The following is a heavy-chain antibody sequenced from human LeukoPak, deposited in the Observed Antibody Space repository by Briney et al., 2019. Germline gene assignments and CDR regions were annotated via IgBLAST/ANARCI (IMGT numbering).Heavy chain of an antibody. CDR1: GFTFSRFA. D-gene: IGHD6-19*01. J-gene: IGHJ4*02. V-gene: IGHV3-23*01. CDR2: ISGTGSST. CDR3: AKKIKAAHYSSGCFDY. Sequence: GGSLRLSCVASGFTFSRFAMSWVRQAPGKGLEWVSGISGTGSSTYYADSVKGRLTISRDNSKNTLYLQMHSLRADDTAVYYFAKKIKAAHYSSGCFDYWGQGALVTVSS.